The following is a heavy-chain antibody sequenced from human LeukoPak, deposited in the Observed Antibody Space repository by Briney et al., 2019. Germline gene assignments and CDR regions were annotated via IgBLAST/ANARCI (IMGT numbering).Heavy chain of an antibody. CDR2: LYYTGST. CDR3: ARGALRGVVISYFDY. CDR1: GGSISRYY. V-gene: IGHV4-59*01. D-gene: IGHD3-3*01. Sequence: SETLSLTCTVSGGSISRYYWSWIRQPPGKGLEWIGYLYYTGSTTYNPSLKSRVTISVDMSKNQFSLRLSSVTAADTAVYYCARGALRGVVISYFDYWGQGTLVTVSS. J-gene: IGHJ4*02.